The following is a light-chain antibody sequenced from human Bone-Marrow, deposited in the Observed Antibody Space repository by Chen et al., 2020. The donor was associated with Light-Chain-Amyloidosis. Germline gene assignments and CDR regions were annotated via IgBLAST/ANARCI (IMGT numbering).Light chain of an antibody. CDR3: QSYQGSSQGV. V-gene: IGLV6-57*01. CDR2: EDD. J-gene: IGLJ3*02. Sequence: NFMLTQPHSVSESPGKTVIISCTRSSGSIATNDVQWYQQRPGSSPTPVIYEDDQSPSGVPDRFSGSIYKSSNSAALTISGLKTEEEDDYYCQSYQGSSQGVFGGGTKLTVL. CDR1: SGSIATND.